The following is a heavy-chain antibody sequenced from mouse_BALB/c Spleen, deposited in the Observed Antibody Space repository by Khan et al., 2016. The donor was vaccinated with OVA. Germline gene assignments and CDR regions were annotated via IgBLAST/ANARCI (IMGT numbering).Heavy chain of an antibody. Sequence: VQLVESGAELARPGASVKMSCKASGYTFTSHTMHWVIQSPGQGLEWIGYINPRSGYSNYNQKFNDKATLTADKSSSTAYMKLSSLTSEDSAVYYCARRTTGYAMDYWGQGTSVTVSS. J-gene: IGHJ4*01. CDR2: INPRSGYS. V-gene: IGHV1-4*01. CDR3: ARRTTGYAMDY. CDR1: GYTFTSHT. D-gene: IGHD2-14*01.